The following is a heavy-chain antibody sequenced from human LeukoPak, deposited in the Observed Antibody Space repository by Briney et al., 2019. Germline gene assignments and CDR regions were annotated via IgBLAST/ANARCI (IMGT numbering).Heavy chain of an antibody. CDR1: GGSFSGYY. CDR3: ARGIGQLGPTAGFDP. V-gene: IGHV4-34*01. Sequence: SETLSLTCAVYGGSFSGYYWSWIRQPPGKGLEWIGEINHSGSTNYNPSLKSRVTISVDTSKNQFSLKLSSVTAADTAVYYCARGIGQLGPTAGFDPWGQGTLVNVSS. D-gene: IGHD6-13*01. CDR2: INHSGST. J-gene: IGHJ5*02.